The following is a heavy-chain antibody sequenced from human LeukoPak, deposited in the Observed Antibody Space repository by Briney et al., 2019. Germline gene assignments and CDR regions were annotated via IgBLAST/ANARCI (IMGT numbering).Heavy chain of an antibody. CDR3: ARAGFGELLVAAFDI. CDR2: ISSSSTYI. CDR1: GFIFSTYS. D-gene: IGHD1-26*01. J-gene: IGHJ3*02. V-gene: IGHV3-21*01. Sequence: GGSLRLSCAASGFIFSTYSMNWVRQAPGKGLEWVSSISSSSTYIYYADSLKGRFTISRDNAKKSLYLQMNSLRVEDTAVYYCARAGFGELLVAAFDIWGQGTMVTVSS.